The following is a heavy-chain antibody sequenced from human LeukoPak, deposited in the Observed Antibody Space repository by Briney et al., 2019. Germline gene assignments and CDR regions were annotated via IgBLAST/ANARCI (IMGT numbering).Heavy chain of an antibody. CDR3: ARQQIYSRVLDY. Sequence: PGGSLRLSCAASGFTFSSYAMHWVRQAPGKGLEWVAVISYDGSNKYYADSVKGRFTISRDNSKNTLYLQMNSLRAEDTAVYYCARQQIYSRVLDYWGQGTLVTVSS. V-gene: IGHV3-30*04. D-gene: IGHD6-13*01. J-gene: IGHJ4*02. CDR1: GFTFSSYA. CDR2: ISYDGSNK.